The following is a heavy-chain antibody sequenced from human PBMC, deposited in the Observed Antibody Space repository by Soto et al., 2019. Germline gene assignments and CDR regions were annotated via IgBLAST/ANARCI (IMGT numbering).Heavy chain of an antibody. CDR3: ARAHSDNYYYGMDV. CDR1: GFTFSSYA. D-gene: IGHD5-18*01. Sequence: QVQLVESGGGVVQPGRSLRLSCAASGFTFSSYAMHWVRQAPGKGLERVAVISYDGSNKYYADSVKGRFTISRDNSKNTMYLQMNRLRAEDTAGYYCARAHSDNYYYGMDVWGQGTTVTVSS. CDR2: ISYDGSNK. J-gene: IGHJ6*02. V-gene: IGHV3-30-3*01.